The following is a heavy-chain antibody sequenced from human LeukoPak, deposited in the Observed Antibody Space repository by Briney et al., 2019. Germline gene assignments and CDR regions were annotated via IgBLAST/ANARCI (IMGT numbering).Heavy chain of an antibody. J-gene: IGHJ5*02. CDR2: IYYSGST. CDR3: AREGRARGYSLDP. D-gene: IGHD5-18*01. Sequence: SETLSLTCTVSGGSISSYYWSWIRQPSGKGLEWIGYIYYSGSTNYNPSLKSRVTISVDTSKNQFSLKLGSVTAADTAVYYCAREGRARGYSLDPWGQGTLVAVSS. CDR1: GGSISSYY. V-gene: IGHV4-59*01.